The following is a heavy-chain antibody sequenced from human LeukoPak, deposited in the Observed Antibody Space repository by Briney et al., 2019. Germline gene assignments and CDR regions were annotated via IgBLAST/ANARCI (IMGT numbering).Heavy chain of an antibody. J-gene: IGHJ4*02. CDR3: ARGYSSGGDGFDY. V-gene: IGHV4-38-2*01. CDR2: MYHRGST. CDR1: GHSISSGYY. Sequence: PSETLSLTCSVSGHSISSGYYWGWIRQPPGKGLEWIGTMYHRGSTYYNPSLKSRVTMSGDTSKNHFSLKLGSVTAADTAVYYCARGYSSGGDGFDYWGQGTLVTVSS. D-gene: IGHD6-19*01.